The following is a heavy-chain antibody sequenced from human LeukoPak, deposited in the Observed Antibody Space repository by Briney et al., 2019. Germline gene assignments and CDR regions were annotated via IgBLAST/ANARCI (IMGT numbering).Heavy chain of an antibody. D-gene: IGHD3-22*01. CDR2: INTNTGNP. CDR1: GYTFTTYA. CDR3: ARVVDYYDSSGPRGWDAFDI. V-gene: IGHV7-4-1*02. Sequence: ASVKVSCKASGYTFTTYAMNWVRQAPGQGLEWMGWINTNTGNPTYTQGFTGRFVFSLDTSVSTAYLQISSLKAEDTAVYYCARVVDYYDSSGPRGWDAFDIWGQGTMVTVSS. J-gene: IGHJ3*02.